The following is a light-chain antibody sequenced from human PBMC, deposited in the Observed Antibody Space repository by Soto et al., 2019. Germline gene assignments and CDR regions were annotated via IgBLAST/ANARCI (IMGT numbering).Light chain of an antibody. CDR3: CSYAASSTHV. V-gene: IGLV2-23*02. CDR1: SSVVGTYDI. CDR2: EVS. J-gene: IGLJ1*01. Sequence: QSVLTQPASVSGSPGQSITISCTGTSSVVGTYDIVSWYQQHPGKAPKLMIYEVSKRPSGVSNRFSGSKSGNTASLTISGPQAEDEADYHCCSYAASSTHVFGPGTKVT.